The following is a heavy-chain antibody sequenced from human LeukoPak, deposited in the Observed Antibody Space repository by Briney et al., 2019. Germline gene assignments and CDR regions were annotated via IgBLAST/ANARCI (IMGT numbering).Heavy chain of an antibody. CDR1: GGTFSSYA. CDR3: ARDVPYTALRD. CDR2: INPNSGGT. V-gene: IGHV1-2*04. D-gene: IGHD5-18*01. J-gene: IGHJ4*02. Sequence: ASVKVSCKASGGTFSSYAISWVRQAPGQGLEWMGWINPNSGGTNYAQKFQGWVTMTRDTSISTAYMELSRLRSDDTAVYYCARDVPYTALRDWGQGTLVTVSS.